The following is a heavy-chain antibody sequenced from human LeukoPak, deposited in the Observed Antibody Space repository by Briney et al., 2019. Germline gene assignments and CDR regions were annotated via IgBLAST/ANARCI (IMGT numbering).Heavy chain of an antibody. J-gene: IGHJ4*02. CDR1: GYTFTGYY. Sequence: ASVKVSCKASGYTFTGYYMHWVRQAPGQGLEWMGWINPNSGGTNYAQKFQGRVTMTRDTSISTAYMELSRLRSDDTAVYYCARDWGMELWLPTNFDYWGQGTLVTVSS. V-gene: IGHV1-2*02. CDR2: INPNSGGT. CDR3: ARDWGMELWLPTNFDY. D-gene: IGHD5-18*01.